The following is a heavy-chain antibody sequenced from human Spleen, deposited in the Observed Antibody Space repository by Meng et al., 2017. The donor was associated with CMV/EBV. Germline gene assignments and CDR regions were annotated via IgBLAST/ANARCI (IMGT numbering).Heavy chain of an antibody. D-gene: IGHD2-21*02. CDR1: GGSIRGYS. CDR2: IYSSGST. CDR3: ARVGAYCGGDCYLDY. J-gene: IGHJ4*02. V-gene: IGHV4-4*07. Sequence: QVQLQASGPGLWKPSGTLSLTCTVSGGSIRGYSWSWIRQPAGKGLEWIGRIYSSGSTNYNPSLKSRVTVSVDTSKTQFSLRLSSVTAADTAVYYCARVGAYCGGDCYLDYWGQGTLVTVSS.